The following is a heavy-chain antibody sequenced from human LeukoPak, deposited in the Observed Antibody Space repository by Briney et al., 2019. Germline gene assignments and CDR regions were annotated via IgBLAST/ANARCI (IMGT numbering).Heavy chain of an antibody. V-gene: IGHV1-18*04. Sequence: ASVKVSCKASGYTFTSYFIHWVRQAPGQGLEWLGWISTYSGNTNFAQQVQGRVTMTTDTSTSTAYMELRSLRSDDTAVYYCARRQGTTLSFDYWGQGTLVTVSS. J-gene: IGHJ4*02. CDR2: ISTYSGNT. CDR1: GYTFTSYF. CDR3: ARRQGTTLSFDY. D-gene: IGHD1-1*01.